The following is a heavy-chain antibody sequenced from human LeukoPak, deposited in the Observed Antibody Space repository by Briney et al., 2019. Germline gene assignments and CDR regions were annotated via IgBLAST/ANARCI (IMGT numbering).Heavy chain of an antibody. D-gene: IGHD6-19*01. CDR1: GGSISSSSYY. Sequence: AETLSLTCTVSGGSISSSSYYWGWIRQPPGKGLEWIGRVYYSGRTYSPSLKSRVTISIDTSRNQFSMNLNSVTAADTAVYYCAKGAGPPWFAPWGQGTLVTVPS. CDR3: AKGAGPPWFAP. J-gene: IGHJ5*02. V-gene: IGHV4-39*07. CDR2: VYYSGRT.